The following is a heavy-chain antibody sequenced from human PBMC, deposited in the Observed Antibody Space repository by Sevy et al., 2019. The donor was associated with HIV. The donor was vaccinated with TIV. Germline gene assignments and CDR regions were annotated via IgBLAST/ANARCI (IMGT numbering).Heavy chain of an antibody. CDR3: ATDRLAAAGIARGYYYGMDV. D-gene: IGHD6-13*01. J-gene: IGHJ6*02. Sequence: ASVKVSCKVSGYTLTELSMHWVRQAPGKGLEWMGGFDPEDGETIYAQKFQGRVTMTEDTSTDTAYMELSSLRSEDTAVYYCATDRLAAAGIARGYYYGMDVWGQGITVTVSS. V-gene: IGHV1-24*01. CDR2: FDPEDGET. CDR1: GYTLTELS.